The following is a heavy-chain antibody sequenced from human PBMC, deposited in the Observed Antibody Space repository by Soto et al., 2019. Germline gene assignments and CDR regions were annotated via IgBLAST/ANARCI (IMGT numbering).Heavy chain of an antibody. J-gene: IGHJ4*02. CDR3: ARIRRELAVDY. CDR2: IDWDDDK. D-gene: IGHD2-15*01. V-gene: IGHV2-70*01. CDR1: GFALSTSGMC. Sequence: SGPTRVKPSHALTLTGPFSGFALSTSGMCVSWIRQPPGKALEWLALIDWDDDKYYSTSLKTRLTISKDPSKNQVVLTMTNMDPVDTATYYCARIRRELAVDYWGQGTLVTVSS.